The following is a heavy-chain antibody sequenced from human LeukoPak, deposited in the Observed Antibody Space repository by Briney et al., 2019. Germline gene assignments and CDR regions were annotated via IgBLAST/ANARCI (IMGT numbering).Heavy chain of an antibody. V-gene: IGHV3-33*01. CDR1: GFTISSYG. Sequence: GGSLRLSCAASGFTISSYGMHWVRQAPGKGLEWVAMIWYDGSNTYYADSVKGRFTISRDNSKNTLFLQMDSLRAEDTAVYYCARDRSTTHFDYWGQGTLVTVSS. J-gene: IGHJ4*02. CDR2: IWYDGSNT. CDR3: ARDRSTTHFDY. D-gene: IGHD5/OR15-5a*01.